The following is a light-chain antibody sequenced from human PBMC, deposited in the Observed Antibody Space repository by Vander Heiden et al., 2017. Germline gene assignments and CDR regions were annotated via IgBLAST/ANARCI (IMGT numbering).Light chain of an antibody. CDR3: RQALQTPRT. Sequence: DIVMTQSPLSLPFPPGEPASISCRSSQSLLHSNGYNYLDWYLQKPGQSPQLLIYLGSNRASGVPDRFSGSGSGTDFTLKISRVEADDVGVYYCRQALQTPRTFGQETKLEIK. J-gene: IGKJ2*01. CDR1: QSLLHSNGYNY. V-gene: IGKV2-28*01. CDR2: LGS.